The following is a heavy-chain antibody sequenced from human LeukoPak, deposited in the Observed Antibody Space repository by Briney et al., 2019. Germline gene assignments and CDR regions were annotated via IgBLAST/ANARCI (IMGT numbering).Heavy chain of an antibody. CDR3: ASSSAWAGIFDY. D-gene: IGHD6-19*01. CDR2: INQDGSGK. J-gene: IGHJ4*02. Sequence: GGSLRLSCAASGFTFSQNWMTWVRQAPGKGLERVANINQDGSGKYYVDSVEGRLTISRDNAKNSLYLQMNSLRAEDTAVYYCASSSAWAGIFDYWGQGTLVTVSS. CDR1: GFTFSQNW. V-gene: IGHV3-7*01.